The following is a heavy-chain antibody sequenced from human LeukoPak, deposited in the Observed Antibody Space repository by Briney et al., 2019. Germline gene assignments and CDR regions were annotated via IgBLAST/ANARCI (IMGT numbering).Heavy chain of an antibody. CDR3: ARGGIDCSSTSCRPGYLDY. Sequence: SETLSLTCTVSGYSISSGYYWGWIRQPPVKGLEWIGSIYHSGSTYYNPSLKSRVTISVDTSKNQFSLKLSSVTAADTAVYYCARGGIDCSSTSCRPGYLDYWGQGTLVTVSS. V-gene: IGHV4-38-2*02. CDR2: IYHSGST. CDR1: GYSISSGYY. J-gene: IGHJ4*02. D-gene: IGHD2-2*01.